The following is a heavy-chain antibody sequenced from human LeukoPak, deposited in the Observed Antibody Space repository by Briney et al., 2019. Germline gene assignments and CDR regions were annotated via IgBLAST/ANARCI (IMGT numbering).Heavy chain of an antibody. CDR1: GFTFSVYD. J-gene: IGHJ4*02. D-gene: IGHD3-3*01. CDR2: ISRGGIS. Sequence: GGSLRLSCAASGFTFSVYDMYWIRQSPGKGLECVSVISRGGISYYADSVKGRFTISRDNSKNTPYLQMNSLRAEDTAVYYCARDPGYYDFWSGYYDYWGQGTLVTVSS. CDR3: ARDPGYYDFWSGYYDY. V-gene: IGHV3-66*02.